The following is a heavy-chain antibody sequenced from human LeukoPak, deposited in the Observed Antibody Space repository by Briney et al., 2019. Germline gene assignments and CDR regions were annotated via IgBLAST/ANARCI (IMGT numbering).Heavy chain of an antibody. CDR3: ARSSSGAFDC. CDR2: IKQDGSEK. D-gene: IGHD6-6*01. V-gene: IGHV3-7*01. J-gene: IGHJ4*02. CDR1: GFTSSSYW. Sequence: GGSLRLSCAASGFTSSSYWMSWVRQAPGKGLEWEANIKQDGSEKYYVDSVKGRFTISRDNAKNSLYLQMNSLRAEDTAVYYCARSSSGAFDCWGQGTLVTVSS.